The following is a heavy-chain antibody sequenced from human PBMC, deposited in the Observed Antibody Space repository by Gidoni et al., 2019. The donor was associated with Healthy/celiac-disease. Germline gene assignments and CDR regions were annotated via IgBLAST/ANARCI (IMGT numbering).Heavy chain of an antibody. J-gene: IGHJ4*02. Sequence: QVQLVQSGAEVNTPAASVQVPCKASGYTFTRYGISWVRQAPGQGPEWMGWISAYNGNTNYAQKLQGRVTMTTDTSTSTAYMGLRGLGYDDTAVYYCARGSGWDQDYWGQGTLVTVSS. CDR1: GYTFTRYG. CDR3: ARGSGWDQDY. CDR2: ISAYNGNT. V-gene: IGHV1-18*01. D-gene: IGHD6-19*01.